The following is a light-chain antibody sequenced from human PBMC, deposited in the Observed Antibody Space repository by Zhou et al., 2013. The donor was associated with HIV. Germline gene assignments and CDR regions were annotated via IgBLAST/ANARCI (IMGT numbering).Light chain of an antibody. CDR3: QQSFTTLFLT. CDR2: KAS. CDR1: QGISSY. J-gene: IGKJ4*01. Sequence: AIRMTQSPSSFSASTGDRVTITCRASQGISSYLAWYQQKPGKAPKLLIYKASLLDSGVPSRFRGSASGTNFSLTISSLQPEDFATYYCQQSFTTLFLTFGGGTKVEV. V-gene: IGKV1-8*01.